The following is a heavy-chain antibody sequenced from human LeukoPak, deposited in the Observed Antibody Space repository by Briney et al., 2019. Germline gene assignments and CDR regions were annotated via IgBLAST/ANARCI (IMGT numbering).Heavy chain of an antibody. Sequence: PLETLSLTCTVSGGSISSNIYYWGWIRQPPGKGLEWIGNIFYSGSTYYSPSLKSRVSISVDTSKNQFSLKLSPVTATDTAVYYCARQQQQLAASLDCWGQGTLVTVSS. V-gene: IGHV4-39*01. CDR2: IFYSGST. D-gene: IGHD6-13*01. CDR3: ARQQQQLAASLDC. J-gene: IGHJ4*02. CDR1: GGSISSNIYY.